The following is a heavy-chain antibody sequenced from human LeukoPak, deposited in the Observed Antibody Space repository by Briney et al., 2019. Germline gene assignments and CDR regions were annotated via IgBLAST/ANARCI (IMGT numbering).Heavy chain of an antibody. V-gene: IGHV3-66*01. D-gene: IGHD3-10*01. CDR3: TRAVRFGYYYYYMDV. J-gene: IGHJ6*03. CDR2: IYSGGST. Sequence: GGSLRLSCAASGFTFSSYAMHWVRQTPGKGLEWVSVIYSGGSTYYADSVKGRFTISRDNSKNTLYLQMNSLKTEDTAVYYCTRAVRFGYYYYYMDVWGKGTTVTISS. CDR1: GFTFSSYA.